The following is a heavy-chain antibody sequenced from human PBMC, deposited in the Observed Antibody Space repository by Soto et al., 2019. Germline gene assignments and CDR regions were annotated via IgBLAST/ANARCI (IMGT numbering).Heavy chain of an antibody. Sequence: SVKVTCKASGYRFTDYHLHWVRQAPGQGLEWLGRINPKSGGTSTAQKFQGWVTMTTDTSISTASMELTRLTSDDTAIYYCARGDSTDCSNGVCSFFYNHDMGVWGQGTTVTVSS. CDR2: INPKSGGT. CDR1: GYRFTDYH. D-gene: IGHD2-8*01. J-gene: IGHJ6*01. CDR3: ARGDSTDCSNGVCSFFYNHDMGV. V-gene: IGHV1-2*04.